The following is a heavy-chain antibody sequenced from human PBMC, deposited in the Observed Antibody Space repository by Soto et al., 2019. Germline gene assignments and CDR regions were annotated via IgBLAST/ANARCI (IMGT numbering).Heavy chain of an antibody. CDR2: IKQDGSEK. CDR1: GLTLSSYW. V-gene: IGHV3-7*01. CDR3: ARGEAIETYP. J-gene: IGHJ5*02. Sequence: GGSLRLSCAASGLTLSSYWMTWVRQAPGKGLEWVANIKQDGSEKYYVDSVKGRFTISRDNAKNSLYLQMNNLRVEDTAVYYCARGEAIETYPWGHGTLVTVSS.